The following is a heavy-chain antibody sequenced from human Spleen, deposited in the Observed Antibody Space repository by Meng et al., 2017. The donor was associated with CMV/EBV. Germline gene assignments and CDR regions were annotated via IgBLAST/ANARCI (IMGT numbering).Heavy chain of an antibody. D-gene: IGHD2-2*01. CDR3: ARSLVPAGPHDY. V-gene: IGHV3-30*03. Sequence: GGSLRLSCAASGFTFTSYGMHWVRQAPGKAPEWLAFIYHDGRKEYYADSVRGRFTISRDNSKNTLSLEMGSLRAEDMAVYYCARSLVPAGPHDYWGQGTLVTVSS. CDR1: GFTFTSYG. J-gene: IGHJ4*02. CDR2: IYHDGRKE.